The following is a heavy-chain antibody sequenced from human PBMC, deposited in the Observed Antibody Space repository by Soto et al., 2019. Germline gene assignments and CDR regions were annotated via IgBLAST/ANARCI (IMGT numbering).Heavy chain of an antibody. Sequence: QMQLVQSGAEVKKTGSTVTVSCKALGNTFTYRYLHWVRQAPGQALEWMGWITPFSGDVHYAQKFQERATITRDRSINTAYMRMSSLRSEDTTTYYSASRGAGSGPFTWELPDHWGQGTLVTISS. CDR1: GNTFTYRY. V-gene: IGHV1-45*02. D-gene: IGHD1-26*01. CDR3: ASRGAGSGPFTWELPDH. CDR2: ITPFSGDV. J-gene: IGHJ4*02.